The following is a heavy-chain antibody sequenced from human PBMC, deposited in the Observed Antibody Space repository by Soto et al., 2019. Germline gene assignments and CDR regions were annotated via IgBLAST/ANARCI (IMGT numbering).Heavy chain of an antibody. CDR2: ISSTGST. V-gene: IGHV4-61*01. J-gene: IGHJ5*02. CDR1: GGSVSSGSYY. D-gene: IGHD6-19*01. CDR3: ARGGVGAVAGTDWFDP. Sequence: SETLSLTCTVSGGSVSSGSYYWSWIRQPPGKGLEWVGYISSTGSTNYNPSLKSRVTISVDTSKNQFSLKLSSVTAADTAVYYCARGGVGAVAGTDWFDPWGQGTLVTVSS.